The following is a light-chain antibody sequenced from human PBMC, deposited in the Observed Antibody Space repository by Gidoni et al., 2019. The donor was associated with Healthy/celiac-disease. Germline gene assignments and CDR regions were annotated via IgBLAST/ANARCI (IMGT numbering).Light chain of an antibody. J-gene: IGKJ1*01. CDR2: AAS. Sequence: TQSPSFLSASVGDRVTITCWSSQGISSYLAWYQQKPGKAPKLLIYAASTLQSGVPSRFSGSGSGTEFTLTISSLQPEDFATYYCQQHNSYPRTFGQGTKVEIK. CDR3: QQHNSYPRT. V-gene: IGKV1-9*01. CDR1: QGISSY.